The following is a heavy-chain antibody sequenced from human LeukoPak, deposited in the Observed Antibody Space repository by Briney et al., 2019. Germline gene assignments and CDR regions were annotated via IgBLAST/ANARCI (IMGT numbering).Heavy chain of an antibody. CDR3: AKEKRYSSSSEGYYSYYYMDV. D-gene: IGHD6-6*01. J-gene: IGHJ6*03. V-gene: IGHV3-23*01. Sequence: PGGSLRLSCAASGFTFSSYAMSWVRQAPGEGREWVSAISGRGGSTYYAASVKGRLTISRDNSKNTLYLQMNSLRAEDTAVYYCAKEKRYSSSSEGYYSYYYMDVWGKGTTVTVS. CDR2: ISGRGGST. CDR1: GFTFSSYA.